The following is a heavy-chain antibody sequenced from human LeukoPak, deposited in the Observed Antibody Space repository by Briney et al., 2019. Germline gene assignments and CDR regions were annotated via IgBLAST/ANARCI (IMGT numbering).Heavy chain of an antibody. Sequence: GAGVKVSCKASGYSFTCYYMHWVRQAPGQGLEWVGWINPNSGGTNYAQKFQGRVTMTRDTSISTAYMELSRLRSDDTAVYYCARVDGNWFDPWGQGTLVTVSS. D-gene: IGHD2-2*03. CDR3: ARVDGNWFDP. J-gene: IGHJ5*02. V-gene: IGHV1-2*02. CDR1: GYSFTCYY. CDR2: INPNSGGT.